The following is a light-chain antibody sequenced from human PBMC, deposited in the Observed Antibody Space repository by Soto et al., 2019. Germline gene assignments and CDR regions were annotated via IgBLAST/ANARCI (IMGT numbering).Light chain of an antibody. V-gene: IGLV2-14*01. Sequence: QSALTQPASVSGSPGQSITISCTGTSSDVGGYNSVSWYQQHPGKAPKLMIYEVSNRPSGVSNRFSGSKSGNTASLTISGLQAEDEAAYYCSSCTTSSTLLYVFGTGTKATVL. CDR3: SSCTTSSTLLYV. CDR1: SSDVGGYNS. J-gene: IGLJ1*01. CDR2: EVS.